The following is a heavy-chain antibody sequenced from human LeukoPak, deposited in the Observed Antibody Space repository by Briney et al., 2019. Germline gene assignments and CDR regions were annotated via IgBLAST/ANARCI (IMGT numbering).Heavy chain of an antibody. CDR2: INPNSGGT. J-gene: IGHJ6*01. Sequence: ASVKVSCKASGYTFTGYYMHWVRQAPGQGLEWMGWINPNSGGTHYAQKFQGRVTMTRDTSISTAYMELSRLRADDTDVYYCAREFLAGVYYYGMDVWGQGTLVTVSS. D-gene: IGHD2/OR15-2a*01. CDR3: AREFLAGVYYYGMDV. CDR1: GYTFTGYY. V-gene: IGHV1-2*02.